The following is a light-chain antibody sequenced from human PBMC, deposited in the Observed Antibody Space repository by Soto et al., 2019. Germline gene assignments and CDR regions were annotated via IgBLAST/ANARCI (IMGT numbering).Light chain of an antibody. CDR1: QSVTSNF. Sequence: EIVLTQSPGTLSLAPGERATLSCRASQSVTSNFLAWYQEKPGQAPRLLIYGASSRATGIPDRFSGSGSGTDFTLSISGLEPEDFAVYYCQHYGGSFIFGPGTKVDI. V-gene: IGKV3-20*01. CDR2: GAS. J-gene: IGKJ3*01. CDR3: QHYGGSFI.